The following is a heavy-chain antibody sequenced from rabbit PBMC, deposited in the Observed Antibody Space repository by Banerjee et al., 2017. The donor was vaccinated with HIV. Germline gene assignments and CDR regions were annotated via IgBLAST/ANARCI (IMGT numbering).Heavy chain of an antibody. J-gene: IGHJ4*01. CDR1: GFSFNNNY. V-gene: IGHV1S7*01. CDR2: IYTGDGST. CDR3: ARDLAGVIGWNFDL. Sequence: GFSFNNNYVMCWVRQAPGKGLEWIGCIYTGDGSTYYASWVNGRFTLSRENNQNTVTLQLSSLTAADTATYFCARDLAGVIGWNFDLWGPGT. D-gene: IGHD4-1*01.